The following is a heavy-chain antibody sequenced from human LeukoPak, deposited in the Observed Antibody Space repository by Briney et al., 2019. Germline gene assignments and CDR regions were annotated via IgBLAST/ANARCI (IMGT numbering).Heavy chain of an antibody. J-gene: IGHJ5*02. CDR1: GGSISSYSYY. CDR3: ARDHFGYDILAGYPTSLPLPFDP. Sequence: PSETLSLTCTVSGGSISSYSYYWGWLPPPPGKGRVWIGSIYYSESYYYNPFLKRCATISVDTSKNQFSLKLSSVTAADTAVYYCARDHFGYDILAGYPTSLPLPFDPWGQGTLVTVSS. CDR2: IYYSESY. D-gene: IGHD3-9*01. V-gene: IGHV4-39*07.